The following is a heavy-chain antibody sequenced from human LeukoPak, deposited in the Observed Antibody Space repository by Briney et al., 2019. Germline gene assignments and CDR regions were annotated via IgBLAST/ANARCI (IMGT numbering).Heavy chain of an antibody. J-gene: IGHJ4*02. CDR1: GFTFSSYE. Sequence: PGGSLRLSCAASGFTFSSYEMNWVRQAPGKGLEWVSSISRSSIYKYYADSMKGRFTISRDNAKNSVYLQVNSVRAEDTAVYYCARDPLRYPKYYFDYWGQGTLVTVSS. V-gene: IGHV3-21*01. CDR3: ARDPLRYPKYYFDY. CDR2: ISRSSIYK. D-gene: IGHD2-2*02.